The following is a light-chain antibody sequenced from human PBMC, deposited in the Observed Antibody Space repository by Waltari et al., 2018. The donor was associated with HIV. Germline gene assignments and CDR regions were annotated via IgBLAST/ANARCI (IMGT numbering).Light chain of an antibody. Sequence: SYELTQPPSVSVSPGQTARIPCSGDALPKKYASWYQQRSGQAPVLVIYDDTKRPSGIPERFSGSSSGTMATLTISGAQVEDEADYYCYSTDSSVDHRGVFGGGTKGTVL. CDR2: DDT. CDR3: YSTDSSVDHRGV. V-gene: IGLV3-10*01. CDR1: ALPKKY. J-gene: IGLJ3*02.